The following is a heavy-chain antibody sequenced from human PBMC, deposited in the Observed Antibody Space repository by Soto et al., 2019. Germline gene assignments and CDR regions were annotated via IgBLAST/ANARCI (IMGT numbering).Heavy chain of an antibody. CDR2: IYYSGST. Sequence: PSETLSLTCAVYGGSFSGYYWSWIRQPPGKGLEWIGYIYYSGSTYYNPSLKSRVTISVDTSKNQFSLKLSSVTAADTAVYYCARSIDPWGQGTLVTVS. V-gene: IGHV4-34*09. CDR1: GGSFSGYY. J-gene: IGHJ5*02. CDR3: ARSIDP.